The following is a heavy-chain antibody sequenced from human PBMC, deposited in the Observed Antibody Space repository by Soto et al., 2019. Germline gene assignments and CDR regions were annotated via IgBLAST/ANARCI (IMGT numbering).Heavy chain of an antibody. Sequence: SETLSLTCAVYGGSFSGYYWSWIRQPPGKGLEWIGEINHSGSTNYNPSLKSRVTISVDTSKNQFSLKLSSVTAADTAVYYCACSNCGYSFGCFVYWGQGTLVTVSS. D-gene: IGHD5-18*01. V-gene: IGHV4-34*01. CDR3: ACSNCGYSFGCFVY. CDR1: GGSFSGYY. J-gene: IGHJ4*02. CDR2: INHSGST.